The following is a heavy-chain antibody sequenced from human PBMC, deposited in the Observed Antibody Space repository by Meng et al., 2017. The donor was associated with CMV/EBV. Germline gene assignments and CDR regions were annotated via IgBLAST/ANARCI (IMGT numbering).Heavy chain of an antibody. D-gene: IGHD6-13*01. Sequence: GESLKISCAASGFTFSSYSMNWVRQAPGKGLEWVSSISSSSSYIYYADSVKGRFTISRDNAKNSLYLQMNSLRAKDTAVYYCAREGYSGGLDYWGQGTLVTVSS. J-gene: IGHJ4*02. CDR1: GFTFSSYS. CDR3: AREGYSGGLDY. V-gene: IGHV3-21*01. CDR2: ISSSSSYI.